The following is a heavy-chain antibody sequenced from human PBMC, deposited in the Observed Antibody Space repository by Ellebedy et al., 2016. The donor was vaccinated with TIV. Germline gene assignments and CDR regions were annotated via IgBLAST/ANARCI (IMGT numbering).Heavy chain of an antibody. CDR3: ATEKYSYGFGPNWFDP. CDR2: FDPEDGET. D-gene: IGHD5-18*01. J-gene: IGHJ5*02. Sequence: AASVKVSCKVSGYTLTELSMHWVRQAPGKGLEWMGGFDPEDGETVYAQKFQGRVTMTEDTSTDTAYMDLSTLRSEDTAVYYCATEKYSYGFGPNWFDPWGQGTLVTVSS. CDR1: GYTLTELS. V-gene: IGHV1-24*01.